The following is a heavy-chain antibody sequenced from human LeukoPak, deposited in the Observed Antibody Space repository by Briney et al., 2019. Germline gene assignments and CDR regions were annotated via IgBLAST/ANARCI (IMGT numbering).Heavy chain of an antibody. CDR3: AKVMPPGRIRFYSYYMDV. V-gene: IGHV3-23*01. Sequence: PGGSLRLSCAASGFTFSNYAMHWVRQAPGKGLEWVSGINDDATNTYNADSVKGRFTISRDKSKNTLSLQMNGLRVEDTAVYYCAKVMPPGRIRFYSYYMDVWGKGTTVTVS. D-gene: IGHD2-15*01. CDR2: INDDATNT. J-gene: IGHJ6*03. CDR1: GFTFSNYA.